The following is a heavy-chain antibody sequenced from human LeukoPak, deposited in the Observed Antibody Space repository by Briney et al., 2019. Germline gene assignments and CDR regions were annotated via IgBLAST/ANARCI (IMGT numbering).Heavy chain of an antibody. CDR3: ARGDPHADL. Sequence: GGSLRLSCAASGFAFSSYNINWVRQAPGKGLEWIADITISGHTKNYADSVKGRFTISRDNARTSLYLQMNSLRVEDTGVYYCARGDPHADLWGQGTLVTVSS. J-gene: IGHJ5*02. V-gene: IGHV3-48*03. CDR2: ITISGHTK. CDR1: GFAFSSYN.